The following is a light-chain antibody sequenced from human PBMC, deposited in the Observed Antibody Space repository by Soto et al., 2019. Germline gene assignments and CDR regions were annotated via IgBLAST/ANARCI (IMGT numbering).Light chain of an antibody. CDR1: QTINNL. CDR2: KAS. Sequence: DIQMTQSPSTLSASVGDRVSITCRASQTINNLMAWYQQKPGQAPKLLIYKASNLETGVPSRFSGSGYGTEFTLTISSLQPDDFATYYCQQYNTYSSLTFGGGTKVDIK. CDR3: QQYNTYSSLT. J-gene: IGKJ4*01. V-gene: IGKV1-5*03.